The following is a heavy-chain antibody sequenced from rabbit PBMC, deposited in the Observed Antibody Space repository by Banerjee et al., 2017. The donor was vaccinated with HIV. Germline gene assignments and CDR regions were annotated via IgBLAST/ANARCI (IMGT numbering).Heavy chain of an antibody. CDR3: ARRSSASGADYYPL. CDR1: GFDFSVYY. V-gene: IGHV1S45*01. J-gene: IGHJ4*01. Sequence: QEQLKEIGGGLVQPGGSLTLSCNASGFDFSVYYMSWVRQAPGKGLEWIGCIYAGSGGSTYYANWAKGRFTISKTSSTTVTLQMTSLTAADTATYFCARRSSASGADYYPLWGPGTLVTVS. D-gene: IGHD1-1*01. CDR2: IYAGSGGST.